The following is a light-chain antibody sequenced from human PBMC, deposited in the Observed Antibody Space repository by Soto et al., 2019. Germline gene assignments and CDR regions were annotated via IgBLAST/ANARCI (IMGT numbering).Light chain of an antibody. CDR1: QSISSGY. V-gene: IGKV3-20*01. Sequence: ENGLTQSPGTPSLSPGERATLSRRAIQSISSGYLAWYQQKPGQAPRLLIYGASSRATGIPDRFSGSGSETDFTLTISRLEPEDFAVYYCQRYGTSLTWTFGQGTKVDIK. CDR3: QRYGTSLTWT. CDR2: GAS. J-gene: IGKJ1*01.